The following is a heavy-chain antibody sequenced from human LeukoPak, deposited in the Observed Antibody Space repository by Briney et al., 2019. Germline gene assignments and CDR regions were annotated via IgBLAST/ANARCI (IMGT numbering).Heavy chain of an antibody. D-gene: IGHD3-9*01. CDR3: ARDRDTTGYYSWFDP. J-gene: IGHJ5*02. CDR2: ISGSGDTT. CDR1: GFTFSIYA. V-gene: IGHV3-23*01. Sequence: GGSLRLSCAASGFTFSIYAMSWVRQAPGKGLEWVSTISGSGDTTYYAGSVKGRFTVSRDNSKNTLYLQMNSLRAEDTAVYYCARDRDTTGYYSWFDPWGQGTLVTVSS.